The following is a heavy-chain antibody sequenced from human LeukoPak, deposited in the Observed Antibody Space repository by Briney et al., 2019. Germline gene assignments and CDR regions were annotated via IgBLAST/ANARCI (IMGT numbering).Heavy chain of an antibody. V-gene: IGHV1-18*01. D-gene: IGHD2-2*01. Sequence: GASVKVSCKASGYTFTSYGISWVRQAPGQGLEWMGWISAYNGNTNYAQKFQGRVTITADKSTSTAYMELSSLRSEDTAVYYCARGLRSTNCYWGQGTLVTVSS. J-gene: IGHJ4*02. CDR3: ARGLRSTNCY. CDR1: GYTFTSYG. CDR2: ISAYNGNT.